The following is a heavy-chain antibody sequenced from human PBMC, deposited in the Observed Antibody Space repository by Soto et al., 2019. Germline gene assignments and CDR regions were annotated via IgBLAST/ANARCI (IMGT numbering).Heavy chain of an antibody. D-gene: IGHD1-26*01. V-gene: IGHV1-3*01. Sequence: GASVKVSCKASGYTFTSYAMHWVRQAPGQRLEWMGWIDAGNGNTKYSQKFQGRVTMTTDTSTSTVYMELSRLRSDDTAVYYCAREAIVAGATTGMDVWGQGTTVTVSS. CDR3: AREAIVAGATTGMDV. J-gene: IGHJ6*02. CDR2: IDAGNGNT. CDR1: GYTFTSYA.